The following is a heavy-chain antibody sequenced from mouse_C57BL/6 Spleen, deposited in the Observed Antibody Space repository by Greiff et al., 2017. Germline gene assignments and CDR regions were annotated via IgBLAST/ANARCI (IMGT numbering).Heavy chain of an antibody. J-gene: IGHJ4*01. CDR1: GFTFSSYA. CDR3: TRGDGYYDYAMDY. D-gene: IGHD2-3*01. Sequence: EVQLVESGEGLVKPGGSLKLSCAASGFTFSSYAMSWVRQTPEKRLEWVAYISSGGDYIYYADTVKGRFTISRDNDRNTLYLQMSSLKSEDTAMYYCTRGDGYYDYAMDYWGQGTSVTVSS. V-gene: IGHV5-9-1*02. CDR2: ISSGGDYI.